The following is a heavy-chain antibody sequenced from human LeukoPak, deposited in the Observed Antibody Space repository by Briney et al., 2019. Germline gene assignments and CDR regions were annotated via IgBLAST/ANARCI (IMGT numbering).Heavy chain of an antibody. CDR1: GFIFSDYT. CDR2: ISPDSSYI. V-gene: IGHV3-21*01. CDR3: ANNLYCASASYL. Sequence: GGSLRLSCAASGFIFSDYTMNWVRQAPGKGMEWVSSISPDSSYIFYADSVKGRFTISRDNAKNSLYLQMNSLKVEDTATYYCANNLYCASASYLWGQGTLVSVSS. J-gene: IGHJ4*02. D-gene: IGHD2-2*01.